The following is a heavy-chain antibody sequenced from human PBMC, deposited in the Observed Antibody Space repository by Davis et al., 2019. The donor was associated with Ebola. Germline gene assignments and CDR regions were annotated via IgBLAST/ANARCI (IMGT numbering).Heavy chain of an antibody. V-gene: IGHV3-33*01. CDR3: ARDHYDSSAHNWFDP. Sequence: GESLKISCAASGFTFSSYGMHWVRQAPGKGLEWVALIWYAGSNENYADSVKGRFTISRDNSKNTLYLQMNSLRAEDTAVYYCARDHYDSSAHNWFDPWGQGTLVTVSS. D-gene: IGHD3-22*01. J-gene: IGHJ5*02. CDR2: IWYAGSNE. CDR1: GFTFSSYG.